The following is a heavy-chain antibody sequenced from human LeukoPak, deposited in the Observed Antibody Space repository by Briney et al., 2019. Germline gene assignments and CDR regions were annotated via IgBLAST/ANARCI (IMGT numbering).Heavy chain of an antibody. CDR2: IYYSGST. Sequence: PSETLSLTCTVSGGSVSSGSYYWSWIRQLPGKGLEWIGHIYYSGSTNYNPSLKSRVTISVDTSKNLFSLKLSSVTAADTAVYYCATSYYYDSSGYYYGYDYWGQGTLVTVSS. D-gene: IGHD3-22*01. J-gene: IGHJ4*02. CDR1: GGSVSSGSYY. V-gene: IGHV4-61*01. CDR3: ATSYYYDSSGYYYGYDY.